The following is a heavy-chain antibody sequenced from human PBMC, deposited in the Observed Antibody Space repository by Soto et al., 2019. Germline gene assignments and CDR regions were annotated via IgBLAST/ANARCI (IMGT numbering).Heavy chain of an antibody. V-gene: IGHV3-74*01. D-gene: IGHD3-10*01. CDR3: ARDSYQMRSGVFYYDGMDV. CDR2: INIDGSST. Sequence: EVQLVESGGGLVQPGGSLRLSCAASGFTFSSYWMHWVRQGTGEGLLWVSRINIDGSSTDYADSVRGRFTISRDNAQNTLYLQMNSLTAGDTAVYYCARDSYQMRSGVFYYDGMDVWGHGTTVTVSS. J-gene: IGHJ6*02. CDR1: GFTFSSYW.